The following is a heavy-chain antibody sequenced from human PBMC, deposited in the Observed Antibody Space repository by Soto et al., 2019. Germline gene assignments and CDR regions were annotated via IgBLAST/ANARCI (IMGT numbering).Heavy chain of an antibody. CDR2: IDSDGRST. V-gene: IGHV3-74*03. D-gene: IGHD3-22*01. CDR3: VRDYDSSGVYHGH. J-gene: IGHJ4*02. Sequence: PVGSLRLSCAASGFTLSSYWMHWVRQSPGKGLVWVSQIDSDGRSTTYADTVKGRFTVSRDNAKNKLVLQMNSLGAEDTAVYYCVRDYDSSGVYHGHWGQGTMVTVYS. CDR1: GFTLSSYW.